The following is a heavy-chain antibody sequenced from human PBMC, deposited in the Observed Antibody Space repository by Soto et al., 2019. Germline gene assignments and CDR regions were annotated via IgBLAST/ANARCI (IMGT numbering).Heavy chain of an antibody. CDR3: ARGLYDYDSSGYSDFDC. V-gene: IGHV1-69*13. CDR2: IIPIFGTA. CDR1: GGTFSSYA. D-gene: IGHD3-22*01. Sequence: ASVKVSCKASGGTFSSYAISWVRQAPGQGLEWMGGIIPIFGTANYAQKFQGRVTITADESTSTAYMELSSLRSEDTAVYYCARGLYDYDSSGYSDFDCWDRGTRVTVSS. J-gene: IGHJ4*02.